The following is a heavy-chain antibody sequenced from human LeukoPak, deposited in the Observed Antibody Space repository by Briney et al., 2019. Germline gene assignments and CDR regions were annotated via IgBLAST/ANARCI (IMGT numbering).Heavy chain of an antibody. CDR1: GFTFSSYA. Sequence: GGSLRLSCPASGFTFSSYAMSWVRQAPGKGLEWVSAISGSGGSTYYADSVKGRFTISRDNSKSTVYLQMNSLRAEDTAVYYCAKDPSSGRLKYFDYWGQGTLVTVSS. V-gene: IGHV3-23*01. J-gene: IGHJ4*02. CDR2: ISGSGGST. D-gene: IGHD6-19*01. CDR3: AKDPSSGRLKYFDY.